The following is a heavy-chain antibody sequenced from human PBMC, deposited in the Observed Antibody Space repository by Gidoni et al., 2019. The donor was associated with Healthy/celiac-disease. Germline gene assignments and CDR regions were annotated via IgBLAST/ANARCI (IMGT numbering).Heavy chain of an antibody. CDR2: IYHSGST. Sequence: QLQLQESGSGLVKPSQTLSLTCAVSGGSISRGGYSWSWIRQPPGKGLEWIGYIYHSGSTYYNPSLKSRVTISVDRSKNQFSLKLSSVTAADTAVYYCARGGYVDDPTWFDPWGQGTLVTVSS. V-gene: IGHV4-30-2*01. J-gene: IGHJ5*02. CDR3: ARGGYVDDPTWFDP. D-gene: IGHD3-22*01. CDR1: GGSISRGGYS.